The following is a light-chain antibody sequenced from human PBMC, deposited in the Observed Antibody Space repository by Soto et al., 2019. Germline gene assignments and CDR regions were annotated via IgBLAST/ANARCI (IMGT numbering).Light chain of an antibody. Sequence: DIRMTQSPSSLSASVGDTVTITCRASQGISDYLSWFQHKPGEAPKLLIYTASSLQGGVPLRFSGAGSRTDFSLTISGLQTEDSATYYCKQTYTFPWTFGQATKV. CDR3: KQTYTFPWT. CDR2: TAS. CDR1: QGISDY. J-gene: IGKJ1*01. V-gene: IGKV1-39*01.